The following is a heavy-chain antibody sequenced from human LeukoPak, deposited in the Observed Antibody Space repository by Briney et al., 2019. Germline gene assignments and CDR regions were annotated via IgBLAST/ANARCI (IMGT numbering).Heavy chain of an antibody. J-gene: IGHJ4*02. CDR1: GGSISSSSYY. CDR2: IYYSGST. V-gene: IGHV4-39*07. CDR3: ARDNSDILTGYHPYFDY. Sequence: SETLSLTCTVSGGSISSSSYYWGWIRQPPGKGLEWIGSIYYSGSTYYNPSLKSRVTISVDTSKNQFSLKLSSVTAADTAVYYCARDNSDILTGYHPYFDYWGQGTLVTVSS. D-gene: IGHD3-9*01.